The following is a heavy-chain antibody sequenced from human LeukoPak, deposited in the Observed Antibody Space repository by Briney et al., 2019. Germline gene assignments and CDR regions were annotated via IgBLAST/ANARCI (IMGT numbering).Heavy chain of an antibody. D-gene: IGHD2-15*01. CDR3: ARNRGSDDYFDY. CDR1: GFTFSNYG. J-gene: IGHJ4*02. CDR2: ISSNGGST. Sequence: GGSLRLSCAASGFTFSNYGLSWVRQAPGKGLEYVSAISSNGGSTYYANSVKGRFTISRDNSKNTLYLQMGSLRAEDMAVYYCARNRGSDDYFDYWGQGTLVTVSS. V-gene: IGHV3-64*01.